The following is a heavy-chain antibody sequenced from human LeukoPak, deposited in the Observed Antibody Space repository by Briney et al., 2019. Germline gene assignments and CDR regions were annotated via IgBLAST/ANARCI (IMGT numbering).Heavy chain of an antibody. Sequence: GGSLRLSCAASGFTLRDYWMMWVRQTPGKGLEWVANINTDGSEEYYGDSVKGLFTISRDNAKNSLSLQMNSLRVEDTALYYCERGKIDFWGQGTLVGVP. CDR3: ERGKIDF. CDR2: INTDGSEE. V-gene: IGHV3-7*01. J-gene: IGHJ4*02. CDR1: GFTLRDYW.